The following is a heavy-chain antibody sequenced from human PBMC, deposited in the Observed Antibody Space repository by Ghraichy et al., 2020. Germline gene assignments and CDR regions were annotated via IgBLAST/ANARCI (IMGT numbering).Heavy chain of an antibody. D-gene: IGHD3-10*01. Sequence: LSLTCAASGFTFSSYAMSWVRQAPGKGLEWVSAISGSGGSTYYADSVKGRFTISRDNSKNTLYLQMNSLRAEDTAVYYCAKEPSYYYGSGSYIFGYWGQGTLVTVSS. CDR2: ISGSGGST. CDR1: GFTFSSYA. V-gene: IGHV3-23*01. J-gene: IGHJ4*02. CDR3: AKEPSYYYGSGSYIFGY.